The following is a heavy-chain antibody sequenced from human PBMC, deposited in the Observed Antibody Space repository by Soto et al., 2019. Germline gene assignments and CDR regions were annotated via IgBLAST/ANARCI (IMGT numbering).Heavy chain of an antibody. Sequence: ASVKVSCKASGYSFTDYHVHWVRQAPGQGLEWLGRINPKSGGTNNAQKFQGWVTMTTDTSISTASMELTRLTSDDTAIYYCARGDCTDCSNGVCSFFYNHELDVWGQGTPVTVSS. CDR3: ARGDCTDCSNGVCSFFYNHELDV. CDR1: GYSFTDYH. J-gene: IGHJ6*02. CDR2: INPKSGGT. V-gene: IGHV1-2*04. D-gene: IGHD2-8*01.